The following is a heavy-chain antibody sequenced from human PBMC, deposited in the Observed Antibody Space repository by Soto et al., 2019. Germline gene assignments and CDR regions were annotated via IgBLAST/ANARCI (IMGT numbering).Heavy chain of an antibody. Sequence: ASVTVSCQASGYTFTSYAIHWVRQAPGQRLEWMGWINAGNGNTKYSQKFQGRVTITRDTSASTAYMELSSLRSEDTAVYYCARTGSSSWFWFDPWGQGTLVTVSS. J-gene: IGHJ5*02. CDR3: ARTGSSSWFWFDP. CDR2: INAGNGNT. V-gene: IGHV1-3*01. CDR1: GYTFTSYA. D-gene: IGHD6-13*01.